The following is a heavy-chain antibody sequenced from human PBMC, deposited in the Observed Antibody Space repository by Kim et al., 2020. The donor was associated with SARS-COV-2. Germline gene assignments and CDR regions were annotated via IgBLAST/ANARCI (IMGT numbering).Heavy chain of an antibody. CDR2: ISSSSSYT. J-gene: IGHJ4*02. CDR3: ARGGPYSSSWYNFDY. D-gene: IGHD6-13*01. CDR1: GFTFSDYY. Sequence: GGSLRLSCAASGFTFSDYYMSWIRQAPGKGLEWVSYISSSSSYTNYADSVKGRFTISRDNAKNSLYLQMNSLRAEDTAVYYCARGGPYSSSWYNFDYWGQGTLVTVSS. V-gene: IGHV3-11*05.